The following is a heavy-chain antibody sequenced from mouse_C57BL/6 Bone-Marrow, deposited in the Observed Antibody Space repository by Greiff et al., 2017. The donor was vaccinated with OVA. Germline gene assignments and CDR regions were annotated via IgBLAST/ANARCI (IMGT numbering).Heavy chain of an antibody. CDR1: GFTFSDYG. V-gene: IGHV5-17*01. D-gene: IGHD1-1*01. J-gene: IGHJ4*01. CDR3: ANYYGSSLYYAMDY. CDR2: ISSGSSTI. Sequence: VQLKESGGGLVKPGGSLKLSCAASGFTFSDYGMHWVRQAPEKGLEWVAYISSGSSTIYYADTVKGRFTISRDNAKNTLFLQMTSLRSEDTAMYYCANYYGSSLYYAMDYWGQGTSVTVSS.